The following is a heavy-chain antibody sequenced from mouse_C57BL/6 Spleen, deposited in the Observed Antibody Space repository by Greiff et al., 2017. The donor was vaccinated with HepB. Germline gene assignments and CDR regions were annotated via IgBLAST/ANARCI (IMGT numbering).Heavy chain of an antibody. CDR1: GFTFSSYG. D-gene: IGHD4-1*01. CDR2: ISSGGSYT. J-gene: IGHJ2*01. CDR3: ARHLTGTRYFDY. V-gene: IGHV5-6*01. Sequence: EVNVVESGGDLVKPGGSLKLSCAASGFTFSSYGMSWVRQTPDKRLEWVATISSGGSYTYYPDSVKGRFTISRDNAKNTLYLQMSSLKSEDTAMYYCARHLTGTRYFDYWGQGTTLTVSS.